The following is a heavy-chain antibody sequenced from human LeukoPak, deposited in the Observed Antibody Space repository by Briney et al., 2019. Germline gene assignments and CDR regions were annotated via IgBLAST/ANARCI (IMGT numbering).Heavy chain of an antibody. D-gene: IGHD4-17*01. CDR2: MSGSGGNT. CDR3: AGNFGDHVRGLDY. CDR1: GFTFTNHA. J-gene: IGHJ4*02. V-gene: IGHV3-23*01. Sequence: PGGSLRSSCAASGFTFTNHAMSWVRQAPGKGLEWISVMSGSGGNTYYANSVKGRFTISRDNSKNTLYLQMNSLRVEDTAVYYCAGNFGDHVRGLDYWGQGTLVTVSS.